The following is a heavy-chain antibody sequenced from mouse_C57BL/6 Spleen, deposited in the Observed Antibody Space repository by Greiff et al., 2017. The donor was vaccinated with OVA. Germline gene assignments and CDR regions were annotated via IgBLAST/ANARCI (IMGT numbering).Heavy chain of an antibody. V-gene: IGHV1-69*01. CDR2: IDPSDSYT. D-gene: IGHD2-1*01. Sequence: VQLQQPGAELVMPGASVKLSCKASGYTFTSYWMHWVKQRPGQGLEWIGEIDPSDSYTNYNQKFKGKSTLTVDKSSSTAYMQLSSLTSEDSAVYYCARGPYGNYLWFAYWGQGTLVTVSA. J-gene: IGHJ3*01. CDR1: GYTFTSYW. CDR3: ARGPYGNYLWFAY.